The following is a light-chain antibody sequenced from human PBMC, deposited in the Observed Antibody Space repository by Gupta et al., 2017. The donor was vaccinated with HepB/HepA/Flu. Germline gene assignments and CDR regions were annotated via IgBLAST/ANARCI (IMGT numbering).Light chain of an antibody. V-gene: IGLV3-1*01. Sequence: SYELTQSPSVSVSPGQTASITCSGDNLGDKFASWYQQKPGQSPLLVIYEDPKRPSGSPERFSGSNSGTTATLTIVGTQVRDEDDYDCQAWDRNTVVFGPGTKLTVL. CDR3: QAWDRNTVV. CDR1: NLGDKF. CDR2: EDP. J-gene: IGLJ3*02.